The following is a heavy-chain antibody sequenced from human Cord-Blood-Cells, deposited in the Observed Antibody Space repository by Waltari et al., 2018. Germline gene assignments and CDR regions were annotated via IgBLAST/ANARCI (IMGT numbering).Heavy chain of an antibody. Sequence: EVQLLESGGGLVQPGGSLRLSCVASGFTFSRYAMSWVRQAPGKGLEWVSAISGSGGSTYYADSVKGRFTISRDNSKNTLYLQMNSLRAEDTAVYYCAKDAPLIVGATQAFDIWGQGTMVTVSS. CDR2: ISGSGGST. CDR3: AKDAPLIVGATQAFDI. J-gene: IGHJ3*02. D-gene: IGHD1-26*01. V-gene: IGHV3-23*01. CDR1: GFTFSRYA.